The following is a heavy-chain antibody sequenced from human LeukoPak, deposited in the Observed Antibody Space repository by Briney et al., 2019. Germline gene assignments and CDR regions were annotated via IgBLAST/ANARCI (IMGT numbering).Heavy chain of an antibody. CDR2: ISGSGGST. CDR1: GFTFSNYG. V-gene: IGHV3-23*01. D-gene: IGHD3-10*02. CDR3: AELGITMIGGV. J-gene: IGHJ6*04. Sequence: GGSLRLSCAASGFTFSNYGMNWVRQAPGKGREWVSTISGSGGSTYYADSVKGRFTIFRDNAKNSLYLQMNSLRAEDTAVYYCAELGITMIGGVWGKGTTVTISS.